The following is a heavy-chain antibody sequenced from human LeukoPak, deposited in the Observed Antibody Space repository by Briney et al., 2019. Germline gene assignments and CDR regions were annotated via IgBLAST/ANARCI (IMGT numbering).Heavy chain of an antibody. CDR3: ARRSQSYCSGGSCYYTDV. V-gene: IGHV3-20*04. D-gene: IGHD2-15*01. Sequence: PGGSLRLSCAASGFTFDDYGMSWVRQAPGKGLEWVSGINWNGGSTGYADSVKGRFTISRDNAKNSLYLQMNSLRAEDTALYYCARRSQSYCSGGSCYYTDVWGKGTTVTVSS. J-gene: IGHJ6*03. CDR2: INWNGGST. CDR1: GFTFDDYG.